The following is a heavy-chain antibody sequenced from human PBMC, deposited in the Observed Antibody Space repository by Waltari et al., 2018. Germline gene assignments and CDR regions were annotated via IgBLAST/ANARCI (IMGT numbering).Heavy chain of an antibody. CDR3: AKAIWFGELLYWPMDV. D-gene: IGHD3-10*01. Sequence: VQLLDSGGGLVQPGRSLRLSCAASGLPFHDYPLHWVGQAPGKGLEWVAGISGNSGSIGYADSVKGRFTISRDNAKNSLYLQMNSLRAEDTALYYCAKAIWFGELLYWPMDVWGQGTTVTVSS. J-gene: IGHJ6*02. CDR2: ISGNSGSI. V-gene: IGHV3-9*01. CDR1: GLPFHDYP.